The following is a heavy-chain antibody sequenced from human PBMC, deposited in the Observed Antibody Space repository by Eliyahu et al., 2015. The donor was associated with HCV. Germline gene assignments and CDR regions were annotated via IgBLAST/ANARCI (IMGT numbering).Heavy chain of an antibody. Sequence: EVQLVASGGGLVEPGRSLRLSCTASGFTFGDYAMGWVRQAPGKGLEWVSLIRSKTYGATTEYAASVKGRFTISRDDSKSIAYLQMNSLKTEDTAVYYCARFWSAHPFDFWGQGTLVTVSS. CDR1: GFTFGDYA. J-gene: IGHJ4*02. CDR3: ARFWSAHPFDF. CDR2: IRSKTYGATT. D-gene: IGHD3-3*01. V-gene: IGHV3-49*04.